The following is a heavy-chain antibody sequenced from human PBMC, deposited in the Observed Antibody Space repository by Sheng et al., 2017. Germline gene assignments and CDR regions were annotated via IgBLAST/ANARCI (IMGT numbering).Heavy chain of an antibody. J-gene: IGHJ3*02. CDR1: GGSISSSSYY. V-gene: IGHV4-39*01. D-gene: IGHD2-15*01. CDR2: IYYSGST. Sequence: QLQLQESGPGLVKPSETLSLTCTVSGGSISSSSYYWGWIRQPPGKGLEWIGSIYYSGSTYYNPSLKSRVTISVDTSKNQFSLKLSSVTAADTAVYYCARRVVNVGAFDIWGQGTMVTVSS. CDR3: ARRVVNVGAFDI.